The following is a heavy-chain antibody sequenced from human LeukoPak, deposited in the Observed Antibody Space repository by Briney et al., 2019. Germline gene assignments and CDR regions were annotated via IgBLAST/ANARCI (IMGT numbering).Heavy chain of an antibody. CDR3: ARAFYYDSTRFYQYFDF. J-gene: IGHJ4*02. Sequence: SETLSLTCTVSGGSINSHYWSWIRQPPGKGPEWIGYIYYNGGTHYNPSLKSRVTISVDSSNNPFSLKLTSVTAADTAVYYCARAFYYDSTRFYQYFDFWGRGNLVTVSS. D-gene: IGHD3-22*01. CDR1: GGSINSHY. V-gene: IGHV4-59*11. CDR2: IYYNGGT.